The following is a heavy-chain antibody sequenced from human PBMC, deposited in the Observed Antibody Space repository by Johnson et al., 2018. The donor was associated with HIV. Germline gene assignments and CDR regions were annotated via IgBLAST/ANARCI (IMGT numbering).Heavy chain of an antibody. D-gene: IGHD3-22*01. J-gene: IGHJ3*02. CDR1: GFIFSDFG. CDR2: ISHDANNK. V-gene: IGHV3-30*03. Sequence: QVQLVESGGGLVKTGGSLRLSCAASGFIFSDFGMHWVRQAPGKGLEWVAVISHDANNKFYADSVKGRFTISRDNSKKTLYLQMNSLRAGDTAVYYCARGAPDSDALDIWGQGTMVTVSS. CDR3: ARGAPDSDALDI.